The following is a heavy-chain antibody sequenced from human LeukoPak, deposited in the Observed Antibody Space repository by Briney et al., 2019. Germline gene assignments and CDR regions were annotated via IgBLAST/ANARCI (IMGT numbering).Heavy chain of an antibody. CDR3: AKVILYYDSSGSKRYYFDY. Sequence: GGSLRLSCAAPGLTFSSYAMSLVRQAPGKGLEWVSAISGSGGSTYYADSVKGRFTISRDNSKNTLYLQMNSLRAEDTAVYYCAKVILYYDSSGSKRYYFDYWGQGTLVTVSS. CDR2: ISGSGGST. CDR1: GLTFSSYA. V-gene: IGHV3-23*01. D-gene: IGHD3-22*01. J-gene: IGHJ4*02.